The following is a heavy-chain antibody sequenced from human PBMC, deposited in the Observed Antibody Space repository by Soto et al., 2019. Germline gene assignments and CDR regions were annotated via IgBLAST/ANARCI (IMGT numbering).Heavy chain of an antibody. Sequence: GGSLNLSCVALGLPLNTAPMHWVRQAPGKGLEWVGRIKSQNDGGAIEYSAPVKGRFTISRDDSKDTLYLQVNSLQTEDTAVYYCTTDAQWGIWGQGTMVTVSS. CDR1: GLPLNTAP. D-gene: IGHD2-8*01. CDR3: TTDAQWGI. J-gene: IGHJ3*02. CDR2: IKSQNDGGAI. V-gene: IGHV3-15*07.